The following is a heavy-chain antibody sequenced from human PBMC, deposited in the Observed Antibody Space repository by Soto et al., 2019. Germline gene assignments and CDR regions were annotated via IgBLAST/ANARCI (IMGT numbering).Heavy chain of an antibody. CDR3: AGAVKGYYYYGMDV. CDR1: GGTFSSYA. V-gene: IGHV1-69*13. Sequence: SVKVSCKASGGTFSSYAISWVRQAPGQGLEWMGGIIPIFGTANYAQKLQGRVTITADESTSTAYMELSSLRSEDTAVYYCAGAVKGYYYYGMDVWGQGTTVTVSS. CDR2: IIPIFGTA. J-gene: IGHJ6*02. D-gene: IGHD3-10*01.